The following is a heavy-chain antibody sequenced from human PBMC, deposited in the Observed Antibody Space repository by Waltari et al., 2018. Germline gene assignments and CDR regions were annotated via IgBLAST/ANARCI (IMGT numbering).Heavy chain of an antibody. CDR1: GYSISSGSY. V-gene: IGHV4-38-2*01. CDR2: IYHSGST. CDR3: ARHHPPYGDYADY. Sequence: QVQLQESGPGLVKPSETLSLTCAVSGYSISSGSYWGWIRQPPGKGREWIGSIYHSGSTYYNPSLKSRVTISVDTSKNQFSLKLSSVTAADTAVYYCARHHPPYGDYADYWGQGTLVTVSS. J-gene: IGHJ4*02. D-gene: IGHD4-17*01.